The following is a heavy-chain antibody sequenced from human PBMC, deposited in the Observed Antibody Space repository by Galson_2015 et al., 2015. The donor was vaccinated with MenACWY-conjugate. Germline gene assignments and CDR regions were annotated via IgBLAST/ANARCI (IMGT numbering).Heavy chain of an antibody. CDR3: AKCFEGTCVGVYYFDY. D-gene: IGHD3-16*01. J-gene: IGHJ4*02. Sequence: SLRLSCAASGFTFSSYAMSWVRQAPGKGLEWVSGFSGRGGSIHYADSVKGRFTMSRDNSKNTLYLQMNSLRAEDTAVYYCAKCFEGTCVGVYYFDYWGQGALVTVSS. V-gene: IGHV3-23*01. CDR1: GFTFSSYA. CDR2: FSGRGGSI.